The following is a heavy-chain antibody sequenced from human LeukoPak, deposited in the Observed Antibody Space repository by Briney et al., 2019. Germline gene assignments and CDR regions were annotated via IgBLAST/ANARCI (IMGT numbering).Heavy chain of an antibody. Sequence: GGSLRLSCAASGFTFDDYAMHWVRHAPGKGLDWLSGISWNSGSIGYADSVKGRFTISRDNAKNSLYLQMNRLRAEDTALYYCAKDTSLYYDSSGYSHFDYWGQGTLVTVSS. D-gene: IGHD3-22*01. CDR3: AKDTSLYYDSSGYSHFDY. CDR2: ISWNSGSI. J-gene: IGHJ4*02. V-gene: IGHV3-9*01. CDR1: GFTFDDYA.